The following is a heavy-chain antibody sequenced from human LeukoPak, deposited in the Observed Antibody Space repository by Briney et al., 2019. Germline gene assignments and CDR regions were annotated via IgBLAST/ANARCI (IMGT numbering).Heavy chain of an antibody. V-gene: IGHV1-2*02. CDR3: VRDGYCSRSNCLWAGWFDP. J-gene: IGHJ5*02. Sequence: ASVKVSCKASGYIFTAYFIHWVRQAPGQGLEWMGWINPNNGDTKYAQKFQGRITMTRDSSLSTAYMELSSLRSDDTAVYYCVRDGYCSRSNCLWAGWFDPWGQGTLLTVSS. CDR2: INPNNGDT. CDR1: GYIFTAYF. D-gene: IGHD2-2*01.